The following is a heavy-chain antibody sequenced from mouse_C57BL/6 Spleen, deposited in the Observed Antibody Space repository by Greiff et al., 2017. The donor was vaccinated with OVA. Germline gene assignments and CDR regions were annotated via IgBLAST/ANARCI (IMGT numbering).Heavy chain of an antibody. CDR3: AREGGLLHYFDY. V-gene: IGHV2-2*01. D-gene: IGHD2-3*01. Sequence: QVQLQQSGPGLVQPSQSLSITCTVSGFSLTSYGVHWVRQSPGKGLEWLGVIWSGGSTDYYAAFISRLSISKDNSKSQVFFKMNSLQADDTAIYYCAREGGLLHYFDYWGQGTTLTVSS. CDR1: GFSLTSYG. J-gene: IGHJ2*01. CDR2: IWSGGST.